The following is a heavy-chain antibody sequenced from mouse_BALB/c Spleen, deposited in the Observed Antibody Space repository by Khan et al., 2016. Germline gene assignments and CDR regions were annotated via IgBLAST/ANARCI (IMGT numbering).Heavy chain of an antibody. V-gene: IGHV1-84*02. CDR1: GYTFTDYY. CDR3: ARGGYDSWFAY. CDR2: SYPGSSNT. J-gene: IGHJ3*01. D-gene: IGHD2-2*01. Sequence: LLESGPELVKPGASLKIPCKASGYTFTDYYINWVKQKPGQGLEWIGWSYPGSSNTKYNEKFKGKATLTVHTSSSTAYMQFSSLTSEDTAVYFGARGGYDSWFAYWGQGTLVTVSA.